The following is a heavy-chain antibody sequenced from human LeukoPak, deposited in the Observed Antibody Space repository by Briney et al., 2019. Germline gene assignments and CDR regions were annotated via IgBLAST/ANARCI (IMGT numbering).Heavy chain of an antibody. D-gene: IGHD3-22*01. V-gene: IGHV4-39*01. CDR3: ARHPADYYDSSGYR. Sequence: SETLSLTCTVSGGSISSSSYYWGWIRQPPGKGLEWIVSIYYSGSNYYNPSLKSRVTISVDTSKKQFSLKLSSVTAADTAVYYCARHPADYYDSSGYRWGQGTLVTVSS. CDR1: GGSISSSSYY. CDR2: IYYSGSN. J-gene: IGHJ4*02.